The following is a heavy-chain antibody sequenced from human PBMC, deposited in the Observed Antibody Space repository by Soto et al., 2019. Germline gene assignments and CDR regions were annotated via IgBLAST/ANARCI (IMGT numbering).Heavy chain of an antibody. J-gene: IGHJ5*02. CDR1: GYSFTSYW. V-gene: IGHV5-51*01. D-gene: IGHD3-22*01. CDR3: ARPHYDSSGYYPGWFDP. Sequence: GESLKRSCKGSGYSFTSYWIGWVRQMPGKGLEWMGIIYPGDSDTRYSPSFQGQVTISADKSISTAYLQWSSLKASDTAMYYCARPHYDSSGYYPGWFDPWGQGTLVTVSS. CDR2: IYPGDSDT.